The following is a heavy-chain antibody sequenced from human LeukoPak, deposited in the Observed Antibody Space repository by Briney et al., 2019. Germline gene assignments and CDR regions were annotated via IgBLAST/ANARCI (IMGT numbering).Heavy chain of an antibody. D-gene: IGHD3-16*02. Sequence: SETLSLTCTVSGGSISSYYWSWIRQPPGKGLEWIGYIYYSGSTDYNPSLKSRVTISVDTSKNQFSLKLSSVTAADTAVYYCASSGSYRPGPLFDYWGQGTLVTVSS. CDR3: ASSGSYRPGPLFDY. CDR1: GGSISSYY. J-gene: IGHJ4*02. CDR2: IYYSGST. V-gene: IGHV4-59*01.